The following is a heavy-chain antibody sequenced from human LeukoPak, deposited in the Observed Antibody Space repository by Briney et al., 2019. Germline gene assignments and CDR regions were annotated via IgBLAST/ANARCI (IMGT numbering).Heavy chain of an antibody. Sequence: PGGSLRLSCAASGFTFSSYAMHWVRQAPGKGLEWVAVISYDGSNKYYADSVKGRFTISRDNSKNTLYLQMNSLRAEDTAVYYCASGVGYCGGDCYPNYFYYYGMDVWGQGTTVIVSS. CDR1: GFTFSSYA. V-gene: IGHV3-30-3*01. D-gene: IGHD2-21*02. J-gene: IGHJ6*02. CDR3: ASGVGYCGGDCYPNYFYYYGMDV. CDR2: ISYDGSNK.